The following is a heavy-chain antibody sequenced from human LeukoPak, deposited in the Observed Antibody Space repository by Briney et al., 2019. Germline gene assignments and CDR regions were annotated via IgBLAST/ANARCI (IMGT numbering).Heavy chain of an antibody. J-gene: IGHJ5*02. CDR3: ARDNSVEDTAWWFDP. V-gene: IGHV1-46*01. D-gene: IGHD4-23*01. CDR1: GYTFTSYY. CDR2: INPSGGST. Sequence: ASVKVSCKASGYTFTSYYMHWVRQAPGQGLEWMGIINPSGGSTSYAQKFQGRVTMTRDMSTSTDYMELSSLRSEDTAVYYCARDNSVEDTAWWFDPWGQGTLVTVSS.